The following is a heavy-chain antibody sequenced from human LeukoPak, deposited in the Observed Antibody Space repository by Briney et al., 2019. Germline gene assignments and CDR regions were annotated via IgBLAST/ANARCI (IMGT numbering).Heavy chain of an antibody. D-gene: IGHD3-10*01. CDR2: IWYDGSNK. Sequence: GGSLRLSCAASGFTFSSYGMHWVRQAPGKGLEWVAVIWYDGSNKYYADSVKGRFTISRDNSKNTLYLQMNSLRAEDTAVYYCATNQYGSDYYYYYGMDVWGQGTTVTVSS. J-gene: IGHJ6*02. V-gene: IGHV3-33*01. CDR1: GFTFSSYG. CDR3: ATNQYGSDYYYYYGMDV.